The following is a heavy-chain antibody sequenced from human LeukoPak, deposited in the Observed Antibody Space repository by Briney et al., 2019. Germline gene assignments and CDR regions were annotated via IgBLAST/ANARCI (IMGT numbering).Heavy chain of an antibody. D-gene: IGHD6-19*01. J-gene: IGHJ4*02. CDR2: ISGSGGNT. V-gene: IGHV3-23*01. Sequence: PGGSLRLSCTASGFTFNTYAMIWVRQAPGKGLEWVSSISGSGGNTHYADSVKGRFTISRENSKNTLFLQMDSLRAEDTALYYCARDPWYTSGWYGGNWGQGTQVTVSS. CDR1: GFTFNTYA. CDR3: ARDPWYTSGWYGGN.